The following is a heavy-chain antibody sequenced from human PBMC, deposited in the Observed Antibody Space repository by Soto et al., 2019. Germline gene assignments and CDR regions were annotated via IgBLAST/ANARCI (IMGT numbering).Heavy chain of an antibody. CDR1: GFPFSNYA. CDR2: LSGSGVST. J-gene: IGHJ4*02. D-gene: IGHD3-22*01. V-gene: IGHV3-23*01. Sequence: GGPLRLSCVASGFPFSNYAMTWVRQAPGKGLEWVSALSGSGVSTYYADSVMGRFTISRDNSKNTVYLQMNSLRAEDTAVYYCAKIESRFFYDSTGYYPFDYWGQGTLVTVSS. CDR3: AKIESRFFYDSTGYYPFDY.